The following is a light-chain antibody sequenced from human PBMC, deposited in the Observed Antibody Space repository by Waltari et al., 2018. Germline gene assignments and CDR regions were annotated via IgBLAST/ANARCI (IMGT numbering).Light chain of an antibody. V-gene: IGKV3-15*01. CDR2: GAS. CDR1: QSISSN. Sequence: EIVMTQSPVTLSVSPGERATLSCRASQSISSNLAWYQPKPGQSPRLIIHGASTRATGIPARFSGSGSGTDFTLTISSLQSEDFAVYFCQQYNTWPTFGGGTKVEIK. CDR3: QQYNTWPT. J-gene: IGKJ4*01.